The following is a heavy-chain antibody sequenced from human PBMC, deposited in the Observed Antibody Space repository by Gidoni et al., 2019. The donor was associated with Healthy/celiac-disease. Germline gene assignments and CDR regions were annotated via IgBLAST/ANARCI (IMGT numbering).Heavy chain of an antibody. CDR2: ISYDGSNK. D-gene: IGHD5-12*01. CDR3: AKDEEPVGWLPEC. CDR1: GFTFSSYG. V-gene: IGHV3-30*18. Sequence: QVQLVESGGGVVQPGRSLRLSCAASGFTFSSYGMHWVRQAPGKGLEWVAVISYDGSNKYYADSVKGRFTISRDNSKNTLYLQMNSLRAEDTAVYYCAKDEEPVGWLPECWGQGTLVTVSS. J-gene: IGHJ4*02.